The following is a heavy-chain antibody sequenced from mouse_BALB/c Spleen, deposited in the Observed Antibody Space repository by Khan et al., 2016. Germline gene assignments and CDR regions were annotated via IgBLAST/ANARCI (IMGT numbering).Heavy chain of an antibody. CDR3: TRGRDYDWFAY. D-gene: IGHD2-4*01. V-gene: IGHV1S81*02. CDR2: INPSNGGT. J-gene: IGHJ3*01. CDR1: GYTFTSYY. Sequence: QVRLQQSGAELVKPGASVKLSCKASGYTFTSYYMYWVKQRPGQGLEWIGEINPSNGGTNFNEKFKSKATLTVDKSSSTAYMQLSSLTSEDSAVYYCTRGRDYDWFAYWGQGTLVTVSA.